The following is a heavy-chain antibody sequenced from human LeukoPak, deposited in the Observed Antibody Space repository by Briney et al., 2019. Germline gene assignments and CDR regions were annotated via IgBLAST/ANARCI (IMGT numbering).Heavy chain of an antibody. CDR3: AKDKGIAVAGTGAFFDY. CDR2: ISWNSGSI. V-gene: IGHV3-9*01. D-gene: IGHD6-19*01. CDR1: GFTFDDYA. J-gene: IGHJ4*02. Sequence: PGGSLRLSCAASGFTFDDYAMHWVRQAPGKGLEWVSGISWNSGSIGYADSVKGRFTISRDNAKNSLYLQMNSLRAEDTALYYCAKDKGIAVAGTGAFFDYWGQGTLVTVSS.